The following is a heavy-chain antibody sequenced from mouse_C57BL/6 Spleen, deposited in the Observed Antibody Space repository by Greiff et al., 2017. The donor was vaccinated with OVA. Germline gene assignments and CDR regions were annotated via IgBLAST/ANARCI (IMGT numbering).Heavy chain of an antibody. D-gene: IGHD2-1*01. CDR2: ISYDGSN. Sequence: ESGPGLVKPSQSLSLTCSVTGYSITSGYYWNWIRQFPGNKLEWMGYISYDGSNNYNPSLKNRISLTRDTSKNQFFLKFNSVTTEDTATYYGARPYGNRFYCYFDVWGTGTTVTVSS. CDR3: ARPYGNRFYCYFDV. J-gene: IGHJ1*03. CDR1: GYSITSGYY. V-gene: IGHV3-6*01.